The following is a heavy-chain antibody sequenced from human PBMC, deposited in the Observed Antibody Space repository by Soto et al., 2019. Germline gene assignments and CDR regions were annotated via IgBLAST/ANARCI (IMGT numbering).Heavy chain of an antibody. CDR2: ISAYNGNT. J-gene: IGHJ4*02. D-gene: IGHD3-3*01. CDR1: GYTFTSYG. V-gene: IGHV1-18*01. Sequence: ASVKVSCKASGYTFTSYGISWVRQAPGQGLEWMGWISAYNGNTNYAQKLQGRVTMTTDTSTSTAYMELRSLRSDDTAVYYCVVIWSGHLDYYFDYWGQGTLVTVSS. CDR3: VVIWSGHLDYYFDY.